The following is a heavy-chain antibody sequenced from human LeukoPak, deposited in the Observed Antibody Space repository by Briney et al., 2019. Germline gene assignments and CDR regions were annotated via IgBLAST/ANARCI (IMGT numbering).Heavy chain of an antibody. CDR3: ARVTGGRGSYAEVYFDY. CDR2: IYCSGGT. V-gene: IGHV4-39*01. J-gene: IGHJ4*02. D-gene: IGHD1-26*01. Sequence: SETLSLTCTVSGGSISSSSYYWGWIRQPPGKGLEWIGSIYCSGGTYYNPSFKSRVTISVDTSKNQFSLKLSSVTAADTAVYYCARVTGGRGSYAEVYFDYWGQGTLVTVSS. CDR1: GGSISSSSYY.